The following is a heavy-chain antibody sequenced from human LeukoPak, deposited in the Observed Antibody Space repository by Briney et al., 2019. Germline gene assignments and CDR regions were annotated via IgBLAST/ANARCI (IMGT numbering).Heavy chain of an antibody. CDR3: AKDGSGWYTYYFDY. D-gene: IGHD6-19*01. Sequence: GGSLRLSCAASGFTVTSNYMSWVRQAPGRGLEWVSDIYSVGSTYYADSVKGRFTISRDNSKNTLYLQMNSLRAEDTAVYYCAKDGSGWYTYYFDYWGQGTLVTVSS. CDR2: IYSVGST. CDR1: GFTVTSNY. V-gene: IGHV3-53*01. J-gene: IGHJ4*02.